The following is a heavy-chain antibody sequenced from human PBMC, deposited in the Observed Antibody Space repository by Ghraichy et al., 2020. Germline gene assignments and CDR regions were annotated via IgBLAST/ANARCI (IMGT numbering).Heavy chain of an antibody. Sequence: SCAASGFTFSSYAMSWVRQAPGKGLEWVSAISGSGGSTYYADSVKGRFTISRDNSKNTLYLQMNSLRAEDTAVYYCAKHDDFWSAQGAFDIWGQGTMVTVSS. CDR2: ISGSGGST. D-gene: IGHD3-3*01. CDR3: AKHDDFWSAQGAFDI. V-gene: IGHV3-23*01. J-gene: IGHJ3*02. CDR1: GFTFSSYA.